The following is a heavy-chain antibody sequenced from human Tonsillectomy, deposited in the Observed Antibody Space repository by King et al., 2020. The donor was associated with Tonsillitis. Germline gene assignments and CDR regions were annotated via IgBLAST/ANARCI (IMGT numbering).Heavy chain of an antibody. CDR2: FYSGGDT. CDR1: GFTLSSNY. V-gene: IGHV3-66*04. CDR3: AKQGNGWFIDY. Sequence: VQLVESGGGLVQPGGSLRLSCAASGFTLSSNYMSWVRQAPGKGLEWVSVFYSGGDTYYADSVKGRFTISRDSSKNTLYPQMNSLRAEDTAVYYCAKQGNGWFIDYWGQGTLVTVSS. D-gene: IGHD6-19*01. J-gene: IGHJ4*02.